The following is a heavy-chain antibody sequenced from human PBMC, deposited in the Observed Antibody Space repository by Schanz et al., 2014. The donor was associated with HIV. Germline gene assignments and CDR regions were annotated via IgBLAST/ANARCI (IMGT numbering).Heavy chain of an antibody. CDR2: IWYDGANI. V-gene: IGHV3-33*08. D-gene: IGHD6-13*01. CDR1: GLTFRNFG. Sequence: VQLVESGGGVVQPGRSLRLSCTASGLTFRNFGMHWVRQAPGKGLEWVAVIWYDGANIDYADSVKGRFTVSRDNSKNMLYLQMNSLRAEDTAVYYCAREYYSRNWNWFDPWGQGTLVTVSS. J-gene: IGHJ5*02. CDR3: AREYYSRNWNWFDP.